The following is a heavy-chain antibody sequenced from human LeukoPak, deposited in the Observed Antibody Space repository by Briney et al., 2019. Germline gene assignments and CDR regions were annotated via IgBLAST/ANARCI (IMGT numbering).Heavy chain of an antibody. CDR1: GCSFSSDDYY. J-gene: IGHJ4*02. D-gene: IGHD1-26*01. CDR2: IYYSGST. V-gene: IGHV4-31*03. Sequence: SETLSLTCTVSGCSFSSDDYYWICIRPHPGQDLEWIGYIYYSGSTYYNPSLRSRVTISVDTSKNQSSLKLSSVTAADTAVYCCGSAAADGREWVGPKKGYDLDYWGQGTLVTVSS. CDR3: GSAAADGREWVGPKKGYDLDY.